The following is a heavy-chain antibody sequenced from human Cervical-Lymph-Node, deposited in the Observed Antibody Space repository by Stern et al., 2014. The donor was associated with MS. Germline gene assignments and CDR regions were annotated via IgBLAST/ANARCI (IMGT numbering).Heavy chain of an antibody. CDR3: ARETAVAEPYYYYDMDV. D-gene: IGHD6-19*01. J-gene: IGHJ6*02. Sequence: QVQLVESGPGLVKPSETLSLTCTVSGASVSSGSYYWNWIRQPPGKGLQWIGYIFYSGSTNYNPSLKSRFIISLDTSKNQFSLKLSSVTAADTAVYYCARETAVAEPYYYYDMDVWGQGTTVTVSS. V-gene: IGHV4-61*01. CDR1: GASVSSGSYY. CDR2: IFYSGST.